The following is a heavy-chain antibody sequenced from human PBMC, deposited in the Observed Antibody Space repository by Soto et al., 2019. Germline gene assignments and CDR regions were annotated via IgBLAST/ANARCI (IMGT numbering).Heavy chain of an antibody. V-gene: IGHV3-23*01. CDR1: GFTFSNSA. D-gene: IGHD2-2*01. Sequence: EVQLLESGGGVAQPGGSLRPSCAASGFTFSNSAMSWVRQAPGKGLEWVSTISGGSGDTSYADPVKGRFIVSRDDSRTTLYLQMNSLRAEDTALYYCARGASTFDYWGQGRPVIVSS. CDR3: ARGASTFDY. CDR2: ISGGSGDT. J-gene: IGHJ4*02.